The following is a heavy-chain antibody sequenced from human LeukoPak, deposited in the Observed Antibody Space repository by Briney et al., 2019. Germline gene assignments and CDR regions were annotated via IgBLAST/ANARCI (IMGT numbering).Heavy chain of an antibody. V-gene: IGHV3-11*01. J-gene: IGHJ4*02. Sequence: GGSLRLSCAAFGFNFSDYYMSWIRQSPGKGLEWVSYISNRGYSKYYADSMKGRFTISRDNANDSLSLQMNSLRAEDTAVYYCVRGKRRFDSWGQGTLVTVSS. CDR3: VRGKRRFDS. CDR2: ISNRGYSK. CDR1: GFNFSDYY.